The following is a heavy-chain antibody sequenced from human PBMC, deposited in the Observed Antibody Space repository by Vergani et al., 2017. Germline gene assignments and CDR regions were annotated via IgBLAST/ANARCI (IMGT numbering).Heavy chain of an antibody. CDR1: GGSFSGYY. CDR3: ARDRPRYSYGCLLGY. D-gene: IGHD5-18*01. J-gene: IGHJ4*02. CDR2: INHSGST. V-gene: IGHV4-34*01. Sequence: QVQLQQWGAGLLKPSETLSLTCAVYGGSFSGYYWSWIRQPPGKGLEWIGEINHSGSTNYNPSLKSRVTISVDTSKNQFSLKLSSVTAADTAVYYCARDRPRYSYGCLLGYWGQGTLVTVSS.